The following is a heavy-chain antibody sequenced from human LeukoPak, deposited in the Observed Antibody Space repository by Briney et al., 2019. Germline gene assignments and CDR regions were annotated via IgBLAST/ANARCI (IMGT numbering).Heavy chain of an antibody. Sequence: KPGGSLRLSGAASGFIFSTYSMNWVRQAPGKGLEWVSSISSDSNYIYYADSLKGRFTISRDNAKNSLYLQMISLRAEDTAVYYCARVAFGLYVMDVWGQGTTVTVS. CDR3: ARVAFGLYVMDV. D-gene: IGHD3/OR15-3a*01. CDR1: GFIFSTYS. CDR2: ISSDSNYI. J-gene: IGHJ6*02. V-gene: IGHV3-21*01.